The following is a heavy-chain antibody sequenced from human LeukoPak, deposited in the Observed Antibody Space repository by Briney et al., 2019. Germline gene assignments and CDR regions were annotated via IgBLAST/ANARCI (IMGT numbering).Heavy chain of an antibody. V-gene: IGHV4-34*01. J-gene: IGHJ6*03. CDR3: ARGIAARREYYYYYMDV. Sequence: NPSETLSLTCAVYGGSFSGYYWSWIRQPPGKGLEWIGEINHSGSTNYNPSLKSQVTISVDTSKNQFSLKLSSVTAADTAVYYCARGIAARREYYYYYMDVWGKGTTVTVSS. D-gene: IGHD6-6*01. CDR2: INHSGST. CDR1: GGSFSGYY.